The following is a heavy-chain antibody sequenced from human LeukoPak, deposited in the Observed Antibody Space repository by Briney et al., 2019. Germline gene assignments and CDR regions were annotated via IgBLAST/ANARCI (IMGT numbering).Heavy chain of an antibody. Sequence: GGSLRLSCVASGFSVGNNYMSWVRQAPGKGLDWVSVIYTSGSTYYEDSVKGRFTISRDNSKNTLYLQMNSLRAEDTAVYYCARAKVAGYYGSGENWFDPWGQGTLVTVSS. CDR1: GFSVGNNY. V-gene: IGHV3-66*01. J-gene: IGHJ5*02. D-gene: IGHD3-10*01. CDR3: ARAKVAGYYGSGENWFDP. CDR2: IYTSGST.